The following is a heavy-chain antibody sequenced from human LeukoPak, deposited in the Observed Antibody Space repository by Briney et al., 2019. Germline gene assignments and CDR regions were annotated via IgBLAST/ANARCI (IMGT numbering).Heavy chain of an antibody. CDR1: GCTFSSYW. CDR2: IRGDGSER. Sequence: GRSLRLSCAASGCTFSSYWMTWVRQAPGKGLEWVANIRGDGSERFYVGYLKGRFTISRDDAKNSLYLQMNSLRVDDTAVYYCVREGPPQGRPWSGWYPFDFWGQGILVTVSS. J-gene: IGHJ4*02. V-gene: IGHV3-7*01. D-gene: IGHD3-3*01. CDR3: VREGPPQGRPWSGWYPFDF.